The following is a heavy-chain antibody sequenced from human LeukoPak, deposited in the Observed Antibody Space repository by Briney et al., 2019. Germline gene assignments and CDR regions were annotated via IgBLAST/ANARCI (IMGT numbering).Heavy chain of an antibody. D-gene: IGHD1-1*01. Sequence: GGSLRLSCAASGFTFTNFWMNWVRQTPGKGLMWVSRIQTDGSTRYAESVKGRFTISRDNAKNTVYLQMNTLSAEDTAIYYCARGLHWNDFNWFDSWGQGTLVIVSS. CDR2: IQTDGST. J-gene: IGHJ5*01. CDR3: ARGLHWNDFNWFDS. V-gene: IGHV3-74*01. CDR1: GFTFTNFW.